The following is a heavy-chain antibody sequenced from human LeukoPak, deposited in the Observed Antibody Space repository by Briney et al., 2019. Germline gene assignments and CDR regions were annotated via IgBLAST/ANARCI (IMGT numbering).Heavy chain of an antibody. D-gene: IGHD1-26*01. J-gene: IGHJ4*02. Sequence: SGGSLRLSCAASGFTLSSYGMHWVRQAPGKGLEWVAVIWYDGSNKYYADSVKGRFTISRDNSMNTLYLQMNSLRAEDTAVYYCARDLGPHSGYVDYWGQGTLVTVSS. CDR2: IWYDGSNK. CDR3: ARDLGPHSGYVDY. CDR1: GFTLSSYG. V-gene: IGHV3-33*01.